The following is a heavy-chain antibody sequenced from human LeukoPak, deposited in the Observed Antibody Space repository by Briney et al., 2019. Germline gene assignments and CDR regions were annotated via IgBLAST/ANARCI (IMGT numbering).Heavy chain of an antibody. Sequence: GGSLRLSCEASGFTFHDSYMTWIRQAPGKGLEWVSFISNSGDSIYYADSVKGRFITSRDNAKSSLYLQMNSLRAEDTALYYCGRGHWGLDYWGQGTLVTVSS. CDR2: ISNSGDSI. V-gene: IGHV3-11*04. CDR3: GRGHWGLDY. J-gene: IGHJ4*02. D-gene: IGHD7-27*01. CDR1: GFTFHDSY.